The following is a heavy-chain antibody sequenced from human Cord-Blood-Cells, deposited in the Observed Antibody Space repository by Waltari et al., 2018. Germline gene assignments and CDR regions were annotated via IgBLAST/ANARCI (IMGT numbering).Heavy chain of an antibody. CDR3: ARGAYCSGGSCYSGALDY. CDR1: GGSISSCNW. D-gene: IGHD2-15*01. J-gene: IGHJ4*02. V-gene: IGHV4-4*02. Sequence: QVQLQESGPGLVKPSGTLSLTCAVSGGSISSCNWWRWVRQPPGKGLEWIGEIYQSGSTNYNPSLKSRVTISVDKSKNQFSLKLSAVTAADTAVYYCARGAYCSGGSCYSGALDYWGQGTLVTVSS. CDR2: IYQSGST.